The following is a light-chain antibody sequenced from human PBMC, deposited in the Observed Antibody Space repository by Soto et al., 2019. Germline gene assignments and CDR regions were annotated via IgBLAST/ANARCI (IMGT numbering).Light chain of an antibody. CDR2: ASF. CDR3: QQSYSTPYT. Sequence: DIKMTKSPSSLSVSVGDRVTITFRASQSISNYLNWYQQTPGKDPKLLIYASFNLQSGVPSRFNCSGFGTEFTLSSSSLEPEDLATYYCQQSYSTPYTFGQGTKLEIK. CDR1: QSISNY. J-gene: IGKJ2*01. V-gene: IGKV1-39*01.